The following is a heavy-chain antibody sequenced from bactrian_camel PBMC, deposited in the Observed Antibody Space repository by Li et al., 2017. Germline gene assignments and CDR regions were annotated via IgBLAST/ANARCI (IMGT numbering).Heavy chain of an antibody. CDR2: IFTGSGST. V-gene: IGHV3S54*01. D-gene: IGHD6*01. CDR1: GYFDSGSC. CDR3: AADQIEPRLVDGTDQLTCDFRY. J-gene: IGHJ6*01. Sequence: HVQLVESGGGSVQAGGSLRLSCAVSGYFDSGSCMGWFRQAPGQTREWVASIFTGSGSTYYADSVKGRFTVSQGNAKNTMSLQMVGLKPEDTGLYYCAADQIEPRLVDGTDQLTCDFRYSGQGTQVTVS.